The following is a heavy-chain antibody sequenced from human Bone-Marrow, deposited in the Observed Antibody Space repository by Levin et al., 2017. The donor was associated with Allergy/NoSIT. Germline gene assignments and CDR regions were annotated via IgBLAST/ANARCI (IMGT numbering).Heavy chain of an antibody. CDR3: ARHDFWSDNTADALDI. CDR1: GYNFANYW. V-gene: IGHV5-51*01. CDR2: IYPDDSDT. D-gene: IGHD3-3*01. J-gene: IGHJ3*02. Sequence: NLGESLKISCQGSGYNFANYWIGWVRQMPGKGLEWMGIIYPDDSDTRYSPSFQGQVTISADKSISTAYLQWSSLKASDSAMYYCARHDFWSDNTADALDIWGQGTMVSVSS.